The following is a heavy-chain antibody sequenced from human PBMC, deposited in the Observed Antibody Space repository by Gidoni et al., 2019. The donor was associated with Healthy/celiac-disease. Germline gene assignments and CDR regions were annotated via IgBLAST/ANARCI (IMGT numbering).Heavy chain of an antibody. CDR2: IIPIFGTA. CDR1: GGTFSSYA. J-gene: IGHJ6*03. V-gene: IGHV1-69*06. D-gene: IGHD1-26*01. Sequence: QVQLVQSGAEVKKPGSSVKVSCKASGGTFSSYAISWVRQAPGQGLEWMGGIIPIFGTANYAQKFQGRVTITADKSTSTAYMELSSLRSEDTAVYYCARGLVVGDGYITNYYMDVWGKGTTVTVSS. CDR3: ARGLVVGDGYITNYYMDV.